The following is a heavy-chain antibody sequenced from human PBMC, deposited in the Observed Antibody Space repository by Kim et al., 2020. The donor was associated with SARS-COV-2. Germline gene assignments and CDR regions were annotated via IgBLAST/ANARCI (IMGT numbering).Heavy chain of an antibody. D-gene: IGHD3-10*01. V-gene: IGHV4-39*07. Sequence: SETLSLTCTVSGGSISSSSYYWGWIRQPPGKGLEWIGSIYYSGSTYYNPSLKSRVTISVDTSKNQFSLKLSSVTAADTAVYYCARGLRRFGAPSGLVDYCGQGTLVTVSS. CDR2: IYYSGST. J-gene: IGHJ4*02. CDR1: GGSISSSSYY. CDR3: ARGLRRFGAPSGLVDY.